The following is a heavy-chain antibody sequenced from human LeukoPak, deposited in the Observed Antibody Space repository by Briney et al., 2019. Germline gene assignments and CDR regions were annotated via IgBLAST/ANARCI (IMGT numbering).Heavy chain of an antibody. CDR3: ATRYYDSSGYRPDFDY. CDR2: IYYSGST. Sequence: SQTLSLTCTVSGGSISSGGYYWSWIRQHPGKGLEWIGYIYYSGSTYYNPSLKSRVTISVDTSKNQFSLKLSSVTAADTAVYYCATRYYDSSGYRPDFDYWGQETLVTVSS. J-gene: IGHJ4*02. V-gene: IGHV4-31*03. D-gene: IGHD3-22*01. CDR1: GGSISSGGYY.